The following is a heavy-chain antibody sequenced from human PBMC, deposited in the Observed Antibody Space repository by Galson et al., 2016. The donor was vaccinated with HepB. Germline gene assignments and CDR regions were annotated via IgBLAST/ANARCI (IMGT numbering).Heavy chain of an antibody. D-gene: IGHD3-22*01. CDR2: INSDGSDA. J-gene: IGHJ4*02. Sequence: SLRLSCAASGFTFNYYWMHWVRQAPGKGLVWVARINSDGSDANYADSVKSQFTISRDNAKNRLYLQMNSLRAEDTAVYYCVRDNYHTSGRHFDHWGQGSLVTVSS. V-gene: IGHV3-74*01. CDR3: VRDNYHTSGRHFDH. CDR1: GFTFNYYW.